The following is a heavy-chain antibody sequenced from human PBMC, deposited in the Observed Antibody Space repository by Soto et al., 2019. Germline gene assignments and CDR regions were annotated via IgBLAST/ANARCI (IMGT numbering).Heavy chain of an antibody. J-gene: IGHJ6*02. D-gene: IGHD2-15*01. V-gene: IGHV3-21*01. Sequence: EVQLVESGGGLVKPGGSLRLSCAASGFTFSSYSMNWVRQAPGKGLEWVSSISSSSSYIYYADSVKGRFTISRDNAKNSLYLQMNSLRAEDTAVYYCARDIGVVCSGGSCYPAKYGMDVWGQGTTVTVSS. CDR1: GFTFSSYS. CDR2: ISSSSSYI. CDR3: ARDIGVVCSGGSCYPAKYGMDV.